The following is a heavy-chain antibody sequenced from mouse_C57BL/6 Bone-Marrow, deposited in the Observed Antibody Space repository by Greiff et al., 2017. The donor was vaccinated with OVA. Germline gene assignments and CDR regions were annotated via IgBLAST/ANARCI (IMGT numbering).Heavy chain of an antibody. Sequence: VKLVESGPGLVQPSQSLSITCTVSGFSLTSYGVHWVRQSPGKGLEWLGVIWSGGSTDYNAAFISRLSISKDNSKSQVFFKMNSLQADDTAIYYCASPGSFAYWGQGTLVTVSA. J-gene: IGHJ3*01. V-gene: IGHV2-2*01. CDR3: ASPGSFAY. D-gene: IGHD4-1*01. CDR1: GFSLTSYG. CDR2: IWSGGST.